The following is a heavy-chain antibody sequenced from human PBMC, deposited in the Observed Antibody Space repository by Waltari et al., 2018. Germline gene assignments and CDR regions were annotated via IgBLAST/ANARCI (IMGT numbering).Heavy chain of an antibody. V-gene: IGHV7-4-1*02. D-gene: IGHD4-17*01. Sequence: QVQLVQSGSEFKEPGASGEVSCQTSGYSFISNAMNWLRQDPGQGLQWMGWINTKTGNPTYAQGFTGRFVFSLDTSVGTAYLQINSLEAADTAVYYCAAGLDYLSSYFDPWGQGTLVTVSS. CDR1: GYSFISNA. CDR2: INTKTGNP. CDR3: AAGLDYLSSYFDP. J-gene: IGHJ5*02.